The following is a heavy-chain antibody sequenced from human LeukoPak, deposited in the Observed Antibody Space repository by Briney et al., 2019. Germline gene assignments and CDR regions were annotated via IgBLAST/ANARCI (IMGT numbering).Heavy chain of an antibody. Sequence: GGSLRLSCAVSGLIFRSYWMSWVRQAPGKGLEWVANINQDGSEKYFVDSVKGRFTISRDSAKNSLHLQMNTLRAEDTAVYYCARERDGRFFDYWGQGTLVTVSS. CDR2: INQDGSEK. J-gene: IGHJ4*02. CDR1: GLIFRSYW. V-gene: IGHV3-7*01. CDR3: ARERDGRFFDY. D-gene: IGHD5-24*01.